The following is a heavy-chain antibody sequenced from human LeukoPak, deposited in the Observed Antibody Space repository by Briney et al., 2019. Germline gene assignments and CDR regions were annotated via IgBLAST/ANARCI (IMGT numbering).Heavy chain of an antibody. V-gene: IGHV4-4*07. CDR1: GGSISSYY. Sequence: SETLSLTCTVSGGSISSYYWSWIRQPAGKGLEWIGRIYTSGSTNYNPSLKSRVTMSVDTSKNQFSLKLSSVTAADTAVYYCAREILWFGERTRKFDYWGQGTLVTVSS. CDR2: IYTSGST. CDR3: AREILWFGERTRKFDY. D-gene: IGHD3-10*01. J-gene: IGHJ4*02.